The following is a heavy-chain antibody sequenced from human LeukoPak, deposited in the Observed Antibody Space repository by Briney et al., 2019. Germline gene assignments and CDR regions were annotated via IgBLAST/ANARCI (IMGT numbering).Heavy chain of an antibody. D-gene: IGHD3-3*01. CDR2: INHSGST. J-gene: IGHJ5*02. V-gene: IGHV4-34*01. CDR3: ARGLGGITIFGVVIQRHNWFDP. CDR1: GGSFSGYY. Sequence: SETLSLTCAVYGGSFSGYYWSWIRQPPGKGLEWIGEINHSGSTNYNPSLKSRITLSVDTSKNQFSLKLSSVTAADTAVYYCARGLGGITIFGVVIQRHNWFDPWGQGTLVTVSS.